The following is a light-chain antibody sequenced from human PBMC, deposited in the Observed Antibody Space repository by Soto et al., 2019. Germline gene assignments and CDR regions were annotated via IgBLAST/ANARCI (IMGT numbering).Light chain of an antibody. CDR3: QQSYSSPIT. CDR2: AAS. CDR1: QSISSY. V-gene: IGKV1-39*01. Sequence: DIQMTQSPSSLSASVGDRVTITCRASQSISSYLNWYQQKPGKAPKLLIYAASSLQSGVPSRFSGSGSGTELTLTISTLQPEDSATYYCQQSYSSPITFGHGTRLEIK. J-gene: IGKJ5*01.